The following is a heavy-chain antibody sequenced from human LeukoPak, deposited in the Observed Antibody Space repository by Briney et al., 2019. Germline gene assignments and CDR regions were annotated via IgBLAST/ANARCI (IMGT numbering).Heavy chain of an antibody. V-gene: IGHV3-74*01. CDR2: INPAVGNT. J-gene: IGHJ3*02. Sequence: GGSLRLSCAASGFIFSRHWMHWVRQDPGKGLVWVSRINPAVGNTNYADSVKGRFTISSDNAKSTVYLQVNTLRAEDTGIYFCARALDGSRNGLDIWGQGTVVTV. CDR1: GFIFSRHW. CDR3: ARALDGSRNGLDI. D-gene: IGHD1-26*01.